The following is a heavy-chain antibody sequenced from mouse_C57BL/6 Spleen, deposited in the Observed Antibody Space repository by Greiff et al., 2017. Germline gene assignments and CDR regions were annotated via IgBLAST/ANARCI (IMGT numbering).Heavy chain of an antibody. J-gene: IGHJ1*03. D-gene: IGHD1-1*01. CDR2: IYPRSGNT. V-gene: IGHV1-81*01. Sequence: QVQLQQSGAELVRPGASVKLSCKASGYTFTSYGIRWVKQRTGQGLEWIGEIYPRSGNTYYNEKFKGKATLTADKSSSTAYMALRSLTSEDSAVYFCSRQSSSCVCYFDVWGKGTTVTVSS. CDR3: SRQSSSCVCYFDV. CDR1: GYTFTSYG.